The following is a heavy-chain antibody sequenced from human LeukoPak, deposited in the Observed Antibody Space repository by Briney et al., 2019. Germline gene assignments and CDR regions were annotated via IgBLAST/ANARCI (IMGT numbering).Heavy chain of an antibody. CDR2: ISWNSGSI. CDR1: GFTFDDYA. D-gene: IGHD4-11*01. J-gene: IGHJ2*01. Sequence: PGGSLRLSCAASGFTFDDYAMHWVRHAPGKGLEWVSGISWNSGSIGYADSVKGRFTISRDNAKNSLYLQMNSLRAEDTALYYCAKRAGLPTHWYFDLWGRGTLVTVSS. V-gene: IGHV3-9*01. CDR3: AKRAGLPTHWYFDL.